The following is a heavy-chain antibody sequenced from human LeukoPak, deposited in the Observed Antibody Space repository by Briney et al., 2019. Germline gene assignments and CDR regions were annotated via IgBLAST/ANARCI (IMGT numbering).Heavy chain of an antibody. CDR2: IIPIFGTA. CDR1: GGTFSSYA. CDR3: AKKGATTGDFDY. D-gene: IGHD1-26*01. Sequence: SVKVSCKASGGTFSSYAISWVRQAPGQGLEWMGGIIPIFGTANYAQKFQGRVTITADESTSTAYMELSSLRSEDTAVYYCAKKGATTGDFDYWGQGTLVTVSS. J-gene: IGHJ4*02. V-gene: IGHV1-69*13.